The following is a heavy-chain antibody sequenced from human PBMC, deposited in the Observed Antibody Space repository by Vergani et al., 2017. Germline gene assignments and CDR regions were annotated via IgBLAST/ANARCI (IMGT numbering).Heavy chain of an antibody. CDR2: INHSGST. CDR3: ARGPRGQLGRFDY. V-gene: IGHV4-34*01. Sequence: QVQLQQWGAGLLKPSETLSLTCAVYGGSFSGYYWSWIRQPPGKGLEWIGEINHSGSTNYNPSLKSRVTISVDTSKNQFSLKLSSVTAADTAVYFCARGPRGQLGRFDYWGQGTLVTVSS. D-gene: IGHD6-13*01. J-gene: IGHJ4*02. CDR1: GGSFSGYY.